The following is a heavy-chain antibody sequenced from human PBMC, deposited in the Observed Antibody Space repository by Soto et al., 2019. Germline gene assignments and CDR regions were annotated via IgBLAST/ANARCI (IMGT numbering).Heavy chain of an antibody. CDR3: ARGRGEFVA. J-gene: IGHJ5*01. CDR1: GASLSHNY. D-gene: IGHD2-21*01. CDR2: INHSGNT. V-gene: IGHV4-34*01. Sequence: PSETLSLTCAVYGASLSHNYCNWLRQPPGKGLEWIGEINHSGNTNYNPSLRSRVTISIYTSKNQLSLNLRSVSAADTAVYYCARGRGEFVAWGHVPPATVSS.